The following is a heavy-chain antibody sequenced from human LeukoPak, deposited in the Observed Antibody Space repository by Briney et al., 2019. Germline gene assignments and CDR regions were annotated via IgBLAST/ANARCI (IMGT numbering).Heavy chain of an antibody. CDR1: GYSLTSYW. J-gene: IGHJ4*02. Sequence: GESLKISCKGSGYSLTSYWIGWVRQMPGKGLEWMGIIYPGDSDTRYSPSFQGHVTISADKSISTAYLQWSGLRASDTAMYYCARHADYGDNSKLGYWGQGTLVTVSS. V-gene: IGHV5-51*01. CDR2: IYPGDSDT. D-gene: IGHD4-23*01. CDR3: ARHADYGDNSKLGY.